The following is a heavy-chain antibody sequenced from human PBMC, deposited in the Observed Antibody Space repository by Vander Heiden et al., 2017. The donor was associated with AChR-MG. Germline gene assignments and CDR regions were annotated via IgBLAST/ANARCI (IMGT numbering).Heavy chain of an antibody. CDR2: IWYDGSNK. J-gene: IGHJ4*02. Sequence: YGMEWVAVIWYDGSNKYYADSVKGRFTISRDNSKNTLYLQMNSLRAEDTAVYYCARDPQRQQITMDYWGQGTLVTVSS. V-gene: IGHV3-33*01. D-gene: IGHD3-10*01. CDR3: ARDPQRQQITMDY.